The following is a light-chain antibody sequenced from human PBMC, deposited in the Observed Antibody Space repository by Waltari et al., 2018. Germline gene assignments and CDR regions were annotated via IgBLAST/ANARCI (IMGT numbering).Light chain of an antibody. CDR2: GAS. J-gene: IGKJ4*01. CDR1: QSINNY. V-gene: IGKV1-39*01. Sequence: TQSPSSLSASVGDRVTITCRASQSINNYLNWYQQRPGKAPKVLIYGASTLQSGAPSRFGGSGSGTDFTLTISNLQPEDFATYYCQQSHRTPHSFGGGTRVEIK. CDR3: QQSHRTPHS.